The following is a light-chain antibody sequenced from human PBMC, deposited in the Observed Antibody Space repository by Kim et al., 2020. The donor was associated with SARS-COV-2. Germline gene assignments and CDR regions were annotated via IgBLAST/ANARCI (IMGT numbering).Light chain of an antibody. J-gene: IGKJ1*01. V-gene: IGKV1-5*01. CDR1: QSISSW. Sequence: DIQMTQSPSTLSASVGDRVTITCRASQSISSWLAWYQQKPGKAPKLLIYDASSLESGVPSRFSGSGSGTEFTLTISSLQPDDFATYDCKQYRTFGQGTKVDIK. CDR3: KQYRT. CDR2: DAS.